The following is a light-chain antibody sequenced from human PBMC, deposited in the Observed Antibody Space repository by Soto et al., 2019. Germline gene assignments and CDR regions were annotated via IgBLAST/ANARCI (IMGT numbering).Light chain of an antibody. Sequence: EIVMTQSPATLSVSPGERATLSCRASQSVSGNLAWYQQKPGQAPRLLIYGASTRATGIPARFSGSGSGTESALTISSLQSEDFAVYYCQQYNNWPPSFGQGTKVEIK. J-gene: IGKJ1*01. CDR2: GAS. V-gene: IGKV3-15*01. CDR1: QSVSGN. CDR3: QQYNNWPPS.